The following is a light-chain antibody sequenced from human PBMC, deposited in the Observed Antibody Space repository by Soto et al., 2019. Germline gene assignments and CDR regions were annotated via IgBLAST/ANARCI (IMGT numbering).Light chain of an antibody. CDR3: QQSYSTPLT. J-gene: IGKJ4*01. V-gene: IGKV1-39*01. CDR1: QSISSY. Sequence: DIQMTQSPSSLSASVGDRVTITCRASQSISSYLNWYQQKPGKAPKLLSYAASSLRSGVPSRFSGSGSGTEFTLTISSLQPEDFATYYCQQSYSTPLTFGGGTKVEIK. CDR2: AAS.